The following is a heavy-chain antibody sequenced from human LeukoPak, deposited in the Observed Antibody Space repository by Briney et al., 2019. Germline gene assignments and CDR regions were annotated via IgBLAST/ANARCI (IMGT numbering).Heavy chain of an antibody. D-gene: IGHD5-24*01. V-gene: IGHV3-7*01. Sequence: PSETLSLTCAVYGGSFSGYYWSWIRQPPGKGLEWVANIKQDGSEKYYVDSVKGRFTISRDNAKNSLYVQMDSLRAEDTAVYYCARDRWLQSQRYFDYWGQGILVTVSS. CDR1: GGSFSGYY. CDR2: IKQDGSEK. J-gene: IGHJ4*02. CDR3: ARDRWLQSQRYFDY.